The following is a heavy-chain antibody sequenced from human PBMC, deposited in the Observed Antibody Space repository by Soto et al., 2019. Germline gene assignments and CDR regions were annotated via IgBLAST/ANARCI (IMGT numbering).Heavy chain of an antibody. CDR2: LSRSGNTI. V-gene: IGHV3-11*01. D-gene: IGHD6-19*01. CDR1: GFTFGDYE. J-gene: IGHJ3*02. CDR3: ASCTGWYEAHAFDM. Sequence: QVQLVESGGGLVQPGGSLRLSCGASGFTFGDYEMSWIRQAAGKGPEWVSFLSRSGNTIYYADSVKGRFSISRDNAENSLYLQMESLRVEDTDTYFSASCTGWYEAHAFDMWGQGTMVTVS.